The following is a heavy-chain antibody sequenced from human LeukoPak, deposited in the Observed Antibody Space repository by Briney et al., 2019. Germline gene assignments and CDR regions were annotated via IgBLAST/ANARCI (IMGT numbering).Heavy chain of an antibody. J-gene: IGHJ3*02. D-gene: IGHD3-3*01. CDR2: INPNTGGR. CDR3: ARPTGYDFWSGYRVGDAFDI. V-gene: IGHV1-2*02. CDR1: GYTFTGYY. Sequence: ASVKVSCKASGYTFTGYYMQWVRQAPGQGLEWMGWINPNTGGRNYAQKFQGRVTMTRDTSISTVYMELSRLRSDDTAVYYCARPTGYDFWSGYRVGDAFDIWGQGTMVTVSS.